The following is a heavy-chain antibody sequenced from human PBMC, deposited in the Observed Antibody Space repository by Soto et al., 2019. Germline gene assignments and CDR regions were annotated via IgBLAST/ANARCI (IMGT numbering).Heavy chain of an antibody. D-gene: IGHD1-26*01. CDR1: GYTFTSYD. J-gene: IGHJ5*02. CDR2: LNPNSGNR. CDR3: ARAGLQWELHRWFDP. V-gene: IGHV1-8*01. Sequence: ASVKVSCKASGYTFTSYDINWVRQATGQGPEWMGWLNPNSGNRRYAQKFQGGVTMTRDTSTNTAYMELSSLESEDTAVYYCARAGLQWELHRWFDPWGQGTLVTVSS.